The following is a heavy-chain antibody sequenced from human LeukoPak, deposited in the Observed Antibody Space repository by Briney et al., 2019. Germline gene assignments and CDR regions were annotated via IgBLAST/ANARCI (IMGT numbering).Heavy chain of an antibody. CDR3: ARGIPLVQGSFDY. D-gene: IGHD6-6*01. V-gene: IGHV1-8*03. CDR2: MNPNSGNT. CDR1: GYSFSGYY. Sequence: ASVKVSCKASGYSFSGYYMHWVRQAPGQGLERMGWMNPNSGNTGYAQKFQGRVTITRNTSISTAYMELSSLRSEDTAVYYCARGIPLVQGSFDYWGQGTLVTVSS. J-gene: IGHJ4*02.